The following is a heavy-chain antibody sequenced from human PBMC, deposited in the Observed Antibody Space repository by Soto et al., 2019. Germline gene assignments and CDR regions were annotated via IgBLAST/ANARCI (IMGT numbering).Heavy chain of an antibody. D-gene: IGHD6-19*01. CDR1: GYTLTELS. CDR3: AAGIAVAGTTSGY. Sequence: QVQLVQSGAEVKKPGASVKVSCKVSGYTLTELSMPWVRQAPGKGLEWMGGCDPEDGETIYAQKFQGRGTMTEDTSTETAYMELSSLRSEDTAVYYCAAGIAVAGTTSGYWGQGTLVTVSS. V-gene: IGHV1-24*01. CDR2: CDPEDGET. J-gene: IGHJ4*02.